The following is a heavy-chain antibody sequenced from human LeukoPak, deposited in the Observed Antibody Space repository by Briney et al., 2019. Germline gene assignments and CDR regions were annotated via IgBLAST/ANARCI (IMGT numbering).Heavy chain of an antibody. D-gene: IGHD6-6*01. CDR2: IYHSGST. CDR3: ARGSSSSSGVDY. Sequence: PSETLSLTCTVSGGSISSGGYYWSWIRQPPGKGLEWIGYIYHSGSTYYNPSLKSRVTISVDRSKNQFSLKLSSVTAADTAVHYCARGSSSSSGVDYWGQGTLVTVSS. J-gene: IGHJ4*02. CDR1: GGSISSGGYY. V-gene: IGHV4-30-2*01.